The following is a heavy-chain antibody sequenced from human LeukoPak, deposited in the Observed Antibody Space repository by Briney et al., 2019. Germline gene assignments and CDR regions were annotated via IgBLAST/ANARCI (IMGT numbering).Heavy chain of an antibody. J-gene: IGHJ4*02. CDR3: ARGGHYYDSSGYYLDY. V-gene: IGHV3-23*01. CDR2: ISGSGGST. Sequence: GGSLRLSCAASGFTFSSYAMSWVRQAPGKGLEWVSAISGSGGSTYYADSVKGRFTISRDNSKNTLYLQMNSLRAEDTAVYYCARGGHYYDSSGYYLDYWGQGTLVTVSS. D-gene: IGHD3-22*01. CDR1: GFTFSSYA.